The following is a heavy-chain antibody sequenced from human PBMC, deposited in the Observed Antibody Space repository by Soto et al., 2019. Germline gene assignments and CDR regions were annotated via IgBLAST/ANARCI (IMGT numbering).Heavy chain of an antibody. CDR1: GGSISSSNW. J-gene: IGHJ4*02. CDR2: IYHSGST. Sequence: QVQLQESGPGLVKPSGTLSLTCAVSGGSISSSNWWSWVRQPPGKGLGWIGEIYHSGSTNYNPSLKRRVTISVDKSKNQYSLKLSSVTAADTAVYYCARVRYSSSWYDDYWGQGTLVTVSS. CDR3: ARVRYSSSWYDDY. D-gene: IGHD6-13*01. V-gene: IGHV4-4*02.